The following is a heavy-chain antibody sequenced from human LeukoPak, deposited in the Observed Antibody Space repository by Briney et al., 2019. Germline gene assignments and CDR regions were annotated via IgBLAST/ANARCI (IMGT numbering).Heavy chain of an antibody. Sequence: PGGSLRLSCAASGFTFSTYAMSWVRQAPGKGLEWVSAISDSGGSAYYADPVKGRFTISRDNSQNTLYLQINSLRAEDTAVYYCAPRWTSAARSYGMDVWGQGTTVTVSS. J-gene: IGHJ6*02. CDR2: ISDSGGSA. CDR1: GFTFSTYA. D-gene: IGHD3-3*01. CDR3: APRWTSAARSYGMDV. V-gene: IGHV3-23*01.